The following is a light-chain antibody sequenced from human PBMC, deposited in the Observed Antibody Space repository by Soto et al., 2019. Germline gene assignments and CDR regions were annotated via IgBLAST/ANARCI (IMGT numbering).Light chain of an antibody. CDR3: SSFTTSYFYV. Sequence: QSALTQPASVSGSPGQSITISCTGSGSDIGAYNYVSWYQQHPGKAPKLLIHGVTRRPSGVSSRFSASKSAYTASLTISGLQAEDEANYYCSSFTTSYFYVFGPATKVTVL. J-gene: IGLJ1*01. V-gene: IGLV2-14*01. CDR2: GVT. CDR1: GSDIGAYNY.